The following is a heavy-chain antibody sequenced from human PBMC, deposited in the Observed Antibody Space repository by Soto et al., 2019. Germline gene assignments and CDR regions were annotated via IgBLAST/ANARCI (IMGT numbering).Heavy chain of an antibody. J-gene: IGHJ6*02. CDR2: IYYSGYT. Sequence: QLQLQESGPGLVKPSETLSLTCTVSGGSISSSSYYWGWIRQPPGKGLEWIGSIYYSGYTYYNPTLKGRVTRSVDTSKNQFALKLSAVTAADTGVYYCARHNGPLYVGYYYDMDVWGQGTTVTVSS. D-gene: IGHD3-16*01. V-gene: IGHV4-39*01. CDR3: ARHNGPLYVGYYYDMDV. CDR1: GGSISSSSYY.